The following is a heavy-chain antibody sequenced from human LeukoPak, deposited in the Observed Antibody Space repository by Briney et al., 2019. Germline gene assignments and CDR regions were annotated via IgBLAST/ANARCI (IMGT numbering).Heavy chain of an antibody. V-gene: IGHV1-46*01. CDR2: INPSGGST. CDR1: GYTFTSYY. J-gene: IGHJ4*02. Sequence: GASVKVSCKASGYTFTSYYMHWVRQAPGQGPEWMGIINPSGGSTSYAQKFQGRVTMTRDTFTSTVYMELSSLRSEDTAVYYCARGHPRIPANQQYCSSTSCPRQPDYWGQGTLVTVSS. CDR3: ARGHPRIPANQQYCSSTSCPRQPDY. D-gene: IGHD2-2*01.